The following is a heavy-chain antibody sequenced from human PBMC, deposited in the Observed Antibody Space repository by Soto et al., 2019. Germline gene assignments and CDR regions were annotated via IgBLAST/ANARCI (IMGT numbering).Heavy chain of an antibody. V-gene: IGHV4-39*01. CDR1: VGSISGADYY. CDR2: IHSSGTT. CDR3: ARQEIRGYFDP. Sequence: SETLSLTCTVSVGSISGADYYWGWIRQPPGKGLEWIGSIHSSGTTYYNPSLKSRITISINTSKIQFSLKLTSVTAADTAVYYCARQEIRGYFDPWGQGTPVTVSS. D-gene: IGHD6-13*01. J-gene: IGHJ5*02.